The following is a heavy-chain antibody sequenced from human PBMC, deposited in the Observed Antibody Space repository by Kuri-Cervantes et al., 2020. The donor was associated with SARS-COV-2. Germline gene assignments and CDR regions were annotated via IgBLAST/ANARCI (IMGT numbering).Heavy chain of an antibody. D-gene: IGHD4/OR15-4a*01. Sequence: SETLSLTCTVSGGSISSHYWSWIRQPPGKGLEWIGYIYYSGSTNYNPSLKSRVTISVDTSKKQFSLKLSSVTAADTAVYYCARDPNANHNNWFDPWGQGTLVTVSS. CDR1: GGSISSHY. CDR3: ARDPNANHNNWFDP. V-gene: IGHV4-59*11. CDR2: IYYSGST. J-gene: IGHJ5*02.